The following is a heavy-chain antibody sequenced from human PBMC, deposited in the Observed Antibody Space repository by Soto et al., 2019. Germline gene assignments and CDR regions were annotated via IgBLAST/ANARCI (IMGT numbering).Heavy chain of an antibody. CDR3: VRGPPLKMTTVTTDYYYYMDV. CDR1: GGSFSGYY. CDR2: INHSGST. D-gene: IGHD4-17*01. V-gene: IGHV4-34*01. J-gene: IGHJ6*03. Sequence: SETLSLTCAVYGGSFSGYYWSWIRQPPGKGLEWIGEINHSGSTNYNPSLKSRVTISVDTSKNQFSLKLSSVTAADTAVYYCVRGPPLKMTTVTTDYYYYMDVWGKGTTVTVSS.